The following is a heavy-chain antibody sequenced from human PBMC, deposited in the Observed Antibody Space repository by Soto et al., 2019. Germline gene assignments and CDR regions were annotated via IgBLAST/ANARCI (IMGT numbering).Heavy chain of an antibody. V-gene: IGHV1-46*01. J-gene: IGHJ3*02. D-gene: IGHD2-15*01. Sequence: ASVKVSCKASGYTFTSYYMHWVRQAPGQGLEWMGIINPSGGSTSYAQKFQGRVTMTRDTSTSTVYMELSSLRSEDTAVYYCARGRTNHYSQDAFDIWGQGTMVPVSS. CDR3: ARGRTNHYSQDAFDI. CDR1: GYTFTSYY. CDR2: INPSGGST.